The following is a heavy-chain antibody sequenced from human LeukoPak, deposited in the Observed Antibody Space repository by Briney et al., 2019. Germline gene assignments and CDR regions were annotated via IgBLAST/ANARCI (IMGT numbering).Heavy chain of an antibody. CDR2: INPNSGGT. V-gene: IGHV1-2*02. CDR3: ARRLWFGEEAFDI. CDR1: GYTFTGYY. Sequence: GASVKVSCKASGYTFTGYYMHWVRQAPGQGLEWMGWINPNSGGTNYAQKFQGRVTMTRDTSISTAYMELSRLRSDDTAVYYCARRLWFGEEAFDIWGQGTMVTVSS. J-gene: IGHJ3*02. D-gene: IGHD3-10*01.